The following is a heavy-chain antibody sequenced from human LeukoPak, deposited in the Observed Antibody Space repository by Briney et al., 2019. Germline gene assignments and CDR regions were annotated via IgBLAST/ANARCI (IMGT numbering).Heavy chain of an antibody. Sequence: GESLKISCKGSGYRFNAYWIAWVRQMPGKGLEWMGIIYPDDSDTRYSPSFQGQVTISADKSVRTAYLQWSSLKASDTAIYYCARGGITVAAIGDYWGQGTLVTVSA. CDR3: ARGGITVAAIGDY. V-gene: IGHV5-51*01. CDR1: GYRFNAYW. J-gene: IGHJ4*02. D-gene: IGHD6-19*01. CDR2: IYPDDSDT.